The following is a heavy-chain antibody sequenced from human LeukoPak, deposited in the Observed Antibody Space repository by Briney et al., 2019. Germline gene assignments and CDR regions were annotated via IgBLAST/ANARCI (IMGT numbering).Heavy chain of an antibody. CDR1: GFTVSSNY. CDR2: IYSGGST. CDR3: ARDCSSTSCWDY. V-gene: IGHV3-66*02. J-gene: IGHJ4*02. Sequence: PGGSLRLSWAASGFTVSSNYMSWVRQAPGKGLEWVSVIYSGGSTYYADSVKGRFTISRDNSKNTLYLQMNSLRAEDTAVYYCARDCSSTSCWDYWGQGTLVTVSS. D-gene: IGHD2-2*01.